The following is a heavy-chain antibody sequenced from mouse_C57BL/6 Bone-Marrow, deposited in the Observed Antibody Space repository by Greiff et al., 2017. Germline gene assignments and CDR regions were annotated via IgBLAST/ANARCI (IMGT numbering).Heavy chain of an antibody. V-gene: IGHV1-59*01. Sequence: QVQLQQPGAELVRPGTSVKLSCKASGYTFTSYWMHWVKQRPGQGLEWIGVIDPSDSYTNYNQKFKGKATLTVDTSSSTAYMQLSSLTSEDSSVYYGALDLAGSGFDYWGQGTSLTVS. D-gene: IGHD4-1*01. CDR2: IDPSDSYT. CDR3: ALDLAGSGFDY. J-gene: IGHJ2*03. CDR1: GYTFTSYW.